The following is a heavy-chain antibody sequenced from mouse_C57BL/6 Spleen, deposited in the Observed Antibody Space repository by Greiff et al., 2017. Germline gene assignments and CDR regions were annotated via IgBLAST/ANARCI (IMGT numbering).Heavy chain of an antibody. CDR2: IDPEDGET. Sequence: EVKLVESGAELVKPGASVKLSCTASGFNIKDYYMNWVKQRTEQGLEWIGRIDPEDGETKYDPKFQGKATITADTSSNTAYLQLSSLTSEDTAVYYCARSNNYAMDYWGQGTSVTVSS. CDR1: GFNIKDYY. CDR3: ARSNNYAMDY. V-gene: IGHV14-2*01. J-gene: IGHJ4*01.